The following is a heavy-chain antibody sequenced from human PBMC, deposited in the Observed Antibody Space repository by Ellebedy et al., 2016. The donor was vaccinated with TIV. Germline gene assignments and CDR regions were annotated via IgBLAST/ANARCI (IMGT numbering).Heavy chain of an antibody. CDR3: AKDLSGSGVDYVGGLFQS. Sequence: PGGSLRLSCAAAGFTFTNYAMSWVRQAPGKGLEWVSGISGNGRRTYYADSVKGRFIASRDISKSTLYLEMNSLRVDDTAVYYCAKDLSGSGVDYVGGLFQSWGQGTLVRVSS. D-gene: IGHD3-10*01. V-gene: IGHV3-23*01. CDR1: GFTFTNYA. J-gene: IGHJ4*02. CDR2: ISGNGRRT.